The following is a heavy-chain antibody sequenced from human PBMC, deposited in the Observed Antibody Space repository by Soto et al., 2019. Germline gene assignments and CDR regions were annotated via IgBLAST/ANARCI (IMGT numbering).Heavy chain of an antibody. D-gene: IGHD2-2*01. V-gene: IGHV4-39*01. CDR1: SGSMSSSLNH. CDR2: INYSGST. CDR3: AKLAGHCRGNSCYGHYAMDV. J-gene: IGHJ6*02. Sequence: SETLSLTCIVSSGSMSSSLNHWGWIRQPPGKGLEWIGNINYSGSTYYNPSLQSRLTISVDTSNNQFSLTLSSVTAADTAVYYCAKLAGHCRGNSCYGHYAMDVCGQGTTVTVSS.